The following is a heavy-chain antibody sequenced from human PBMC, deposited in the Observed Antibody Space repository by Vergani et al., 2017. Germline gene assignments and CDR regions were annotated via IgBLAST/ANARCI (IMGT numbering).Heavy chain of an antibody. V-gene: IGHV4-39*01. CDR1: GGSITYGAFY. CDR2: IYYSENK. CDR3: AGCFRDEGMIYGGTGESWFDP. D-gene: IGHD3-22*01. Sequence: QLQLQESGPGLVKPSETLSLTCTVSGGSITYGAFYWGWIRQSPGKGLEWNGSIYYSENKFYNPSLESRVTFSIDTTKNQFSLKWKSVTAADTAVYYCAGCFRDEGMIYGGTGESWFDPWGQGTLVTVSS. J-gene: IGHJ5*02.